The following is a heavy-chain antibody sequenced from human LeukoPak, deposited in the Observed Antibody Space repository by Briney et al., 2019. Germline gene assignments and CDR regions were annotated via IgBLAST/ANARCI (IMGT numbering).Heavy chain of an antibody. Sequence: SETLSLTCTVSGGSLRSYYWSWIRQPPGKGLEWIGYIYYSGSTNYNPSLKSRVTISVDTSKHQFSLKLSSVTAADTAMYYCARRKITAAGTYYFDYWGQGTLVTVSS. V-gene: IGHV4-59*08. CDR2: IYYSGST. D-gene: IGHD6-13*01. CDR3: ARRKITAAGTYYFDY. J-gene: IGHJ4*02. CDR1: GGSLRSYY.